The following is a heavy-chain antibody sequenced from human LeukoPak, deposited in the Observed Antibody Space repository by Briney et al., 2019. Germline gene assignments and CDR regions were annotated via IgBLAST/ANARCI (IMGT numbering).Heavy chain of an antibody. V-gene: IGHV3-21*01. CDR1: GFTFSSYW. CDR3: VREGYTHGHSLYYFDY. CDR2: INRESTYI. D-gene: IGHD1-1*01. Sequence: GGSLRLSCAASGFTFSSYWMHWVRQAPGKGLEWVSSINRESTYIHDADSVKGRFAISRDNAKNLLYLQMSSLRVEDTAVYYCVREGYTHGHSLYYFDYWGQGALVTVSS. J-gene: IGHJ4*02.